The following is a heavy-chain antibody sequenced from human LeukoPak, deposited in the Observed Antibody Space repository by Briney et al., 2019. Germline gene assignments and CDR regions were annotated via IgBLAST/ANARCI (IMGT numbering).Heavy chain of an antibody. CDR3: ASGSLAQPKTYYDFWSGYYTDYYGMDV. D-gene: IGHD3-3*01. CDR1: GFTFSSYW. V-gene: IGHV3-7*01. Sequence: GGSLRLSCAASGFTFSSYWMSWVRQAPGKGLEWVANIKQDGSEKYYVDSVKGRFTISRDNAKNSLYLQMNSLRAEDTAVYYCASGSLAQPKTYYDFWSGYYTDYYGMDVWGQGTTATVSS. J-gene: IGHJ6*02. CDR2: IKQDGSEK.